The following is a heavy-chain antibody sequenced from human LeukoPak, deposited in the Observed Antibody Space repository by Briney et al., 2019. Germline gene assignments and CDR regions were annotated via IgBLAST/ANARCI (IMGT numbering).Heavy chain of an antibody. J-gene: IGHJ4*02. V-gene: IGHV3-30*03. Sequence: GRSLRLSCAASGFSFSNYGMHWVRQAPGKGPEWVAATSYDAGNKYYADSVKGRFTVSRDNSKNTLYLQMNSLRAEDTAVYFCARRSPNYYFDYWGQGTPVTVSS. CDR1: GFSFSNYG. CDR3: ARRSPNYYFDY. CDR2: TSYDAGNK.